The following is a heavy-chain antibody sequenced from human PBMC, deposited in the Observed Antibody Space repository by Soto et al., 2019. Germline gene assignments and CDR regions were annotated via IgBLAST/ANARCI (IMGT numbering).Heavy chain of an antibody. J-gene: IGHJ5*02. V-gene: IGHV3-7*01. D-gene: IGHD6-6*01. CDR1: GFTFSSYW. CDR2: IKQDGSEK. CDR3: ARSIAARLNWFDP. Sequence: EVQLVESGGGLVQPGGSLRLSCAASGFTFSSYWMSWVRQAPGKGLEWVANIKQDGSEKYYVDSVKGRFTISRDNAKNSRYLQMNSLRAQDTAVYYCARSIAARLNWFDPWGQGTLVTASA.